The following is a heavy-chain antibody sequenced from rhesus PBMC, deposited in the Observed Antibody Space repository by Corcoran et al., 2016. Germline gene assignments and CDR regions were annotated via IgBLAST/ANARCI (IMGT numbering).Heavy chain of an antibody. CDR2: IYCSGNST. Sequence: QLQLQESGPGLVKPSETLSVTCAVSGGSISSSYWSWIRHAPGKGLEWIGDIYCSGNSTQYTPSLKGRVTLPVDTSKNQHSLKLSSVSDADTAVYYCASEDGGDVWGPGVLVTVS. J-gene: IGHJ5-1*01. V-gene: IGHV4-169*02. CDR1: GGSISSSY. CDR3: ASEDGGDV.